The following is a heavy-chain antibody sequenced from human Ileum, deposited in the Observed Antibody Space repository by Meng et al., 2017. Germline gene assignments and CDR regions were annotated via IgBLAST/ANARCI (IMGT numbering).Heavy chain of an antibody. CDR3: ARQTATYPSNWFDP. Sequence: HVLLQESGPGLVKPPQTLLLPCSVSVDSQIAYNWNWIRQAPGKGREWLGYVYDGEAPNYNPSLQSRLTISMDKSANQFSLRLNSVTAADTAVYYCARQTATYPSNWFDPWGQGILVTVSS. D-gene: IGHD2-21*02. V-gene: IGHV4-59*08. CDR2: VYDGEAP. J-gene: IGHJ5*02. CDR1: VDSQIAYN.